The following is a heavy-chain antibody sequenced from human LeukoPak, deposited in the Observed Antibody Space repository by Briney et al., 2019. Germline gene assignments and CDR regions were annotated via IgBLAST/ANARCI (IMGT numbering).Heavy chain of an antibody. CDR1: GFTFSSYS. CDR2: ISSSSTI. V-gene: IGHV3-48*04. Sequence: PGGSLRLSCAASGFTFSSYSMNWVRQAPGKGLEWVSYISSSSTIYYADSVKGRFTISRDNAKKTLYLQMNSLRAEDTAVYYCARASNWNDADFEYWGQGTLVTVSS. CDR3: ARASNWNDADFEY. D-gene: IGHD1-1*01. J-gene: IGHJ4*02.